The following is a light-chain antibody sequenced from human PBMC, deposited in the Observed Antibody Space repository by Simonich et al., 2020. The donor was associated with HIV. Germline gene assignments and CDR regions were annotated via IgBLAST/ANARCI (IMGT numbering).Light chain of an antibody. CDR2: KDS. CDR3: QSADSSGTYHVV. CDR1: ALPKQY. J-gene: IGLJ2*01. V-gene: IGLV3-25*03. Sequence: SYELTQPPSVSVSPGQTARITCSGDALPKQYAYWYQQKPGQAPVLVIYKDSERPSVIPGRFSGSSSGTTVTLTIRGVQAEDEADYYCQSADSSGTYHVVFGGGTKLTVL.